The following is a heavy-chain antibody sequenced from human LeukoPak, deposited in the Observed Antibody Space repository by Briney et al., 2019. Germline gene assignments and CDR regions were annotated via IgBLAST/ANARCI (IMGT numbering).Heavy chain of an antibody. V-gene: IGHV3-23*01. CDR3: AKSAYDSRGYYSNFDF. CDR1: GITFSAYW. Sequence: PGGSLRLSCAASGITFSAYWMSWVRQAPGKGLEWVSGISGSGSGTDYADSVKGRFTISRDNSKNTVYLQMNSLRVEDTAVYYCAKSAYDSRGYYSNFDFWGQGTLVTVSS. D-gene: IGHD3-22*01. CDR2: ISGSGSGT. J-gene: IGHJ4*02.